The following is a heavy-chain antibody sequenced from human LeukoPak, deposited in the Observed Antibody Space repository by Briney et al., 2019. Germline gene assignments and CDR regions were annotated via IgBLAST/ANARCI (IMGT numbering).Heavy chain of an antibody. CDR3: ARDSLVRGVINDY. Sequence: LSCAXXGFTFSSYEMNWVRQAPGKGLEWVSYISSSGSTIYYADSVKGRFTISRDNAKNSLYLQMNSLRAEDTAVYYCARDSLVRGVINDYWGQGTLVTVSS. J-gene: IGHJ4*02. D-gene: IGHD3-10*01. CDR1: GFTFSSYE. CDR2: ISSSGSTI. V-gene: IGHV3-48*03.